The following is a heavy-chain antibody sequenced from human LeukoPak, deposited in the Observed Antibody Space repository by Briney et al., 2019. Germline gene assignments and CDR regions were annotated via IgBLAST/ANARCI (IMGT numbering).Heavy chain of an antibody. D-gene: IGHD3-16*01. V-gene: IGHV3-74*01. CDR3: ARGGSYGDY. CDR2: VNPDGSSA. Sequence: PGGSLRLSCAASGFTFTRYWMHWVRQVPGKGLVWVSRVNPDGSSATYGDSVKGRFTSSRDNAKNTLYLQMHSLRAEDMAVYYCARGGSYGDYWGQGILVTVPS. CDR1: GFTFTRYW. J-gene: IGHJ4*02.